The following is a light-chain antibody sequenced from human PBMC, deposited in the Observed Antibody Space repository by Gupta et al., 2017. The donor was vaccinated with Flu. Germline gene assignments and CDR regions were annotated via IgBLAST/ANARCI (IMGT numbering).Light chain of an antibody. Sequence: QSALTQPRSVSASPAQSVAISCHGTTSDIGTYHYVSWYQQHPGKAPKLMNYDGNKRPSGVPDRFSGAKSGTTATRTISGLQDEDEYDYYCCSNGATYVFGGGTKLTVL. V-gene: IGLV2-11*01. J-gene: IGLJ2*01. CDR1: TSDIGTYHY. CDR2: DGN. CDR3: CSNGATYV.